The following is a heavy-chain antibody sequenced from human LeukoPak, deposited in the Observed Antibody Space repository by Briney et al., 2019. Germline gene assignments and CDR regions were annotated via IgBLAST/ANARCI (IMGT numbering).Heavy chain of an antibody. CDR3: AKSAEVQSGSYYGSWFDP. V-gene: IGHV3-30*18. D-gene: IGHD1-26*01. J-gene: IGHJ5*02. Sequence: PGGSLRLSCAASGFTLSSYGMHWVRQAPGKGLEWVAVISYEGSNKYYADSVKGRFTISRDNSKNMLYLQMNSLRAEDTAVYYCAKSAEVQSGSYYGSWFDPWGQGTLVTVSS. CDR2: ISYEGSNK. CDR1: GFTLSSYG.